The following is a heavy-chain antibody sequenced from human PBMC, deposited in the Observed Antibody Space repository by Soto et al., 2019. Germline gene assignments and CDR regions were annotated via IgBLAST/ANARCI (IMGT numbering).Heavy chain of an antibody. CDR3: ARDYVGAYCSSTSCYSDYYYGMDV. J-gene: IGHJ6*02. CDR2: ISSSSSTI. V-gene: IGHV3-48*01. D-gene: IGHD2-2*01. Sequence: RDCCAAAGGNFRSYSIHWVRKTTGRGLEWVSYISSSSSTIYYADSVKGRFTISRDKAKNSLYLQMNSLRAEDTAVYYCARDYVGAYCSSTSCYSDYYYGMDVWGQGTTVTVS. CDR1: GGNFRSYS.